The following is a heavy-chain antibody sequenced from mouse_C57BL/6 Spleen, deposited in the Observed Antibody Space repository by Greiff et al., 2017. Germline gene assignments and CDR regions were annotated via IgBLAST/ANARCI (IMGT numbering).Heavy chain of an antibody. D-gene: IGHD1-1*01. CDR2: INPGSGGT. J-gene: IGHJ2*01. V-gene: IGHV1-54*01. Sequence: VQGVESGAELVRPGTSVKVSCKASGYAFTNYLIEWVKQRPGQGLEWIGVINPGSGGTNYNEKFKGKATLTADKSSSTAYMPRSSLTSEDAAVYFCARLGTTVFDYWGQGTTLTVSS. CDR3: ARLGTTVFDY. CDR1: GYAFTNYL.